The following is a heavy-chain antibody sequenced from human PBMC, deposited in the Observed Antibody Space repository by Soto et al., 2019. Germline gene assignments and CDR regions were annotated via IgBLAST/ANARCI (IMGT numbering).Heavy chain of an antibody. CDR3: AKGGRQWLVTSDFNY. D-gene: IGHD6-19*01. CDR2: VSHDGRST. V-gene: IGHV3-30*18. J-gene: IGHJ4*02. Sequence: VQLVESGGGVVQPGRSLRLSCAASGFTFSDYAMHWVRQAPGKGLEWVAVVSHDGRSTHYADSVKGRFTISRDSSNNTVSLEMTSLRAEDTAVYYCAKGGRQWLVTSDFNYWGQGALVTVSS. CDR1: GFTFSDYA.